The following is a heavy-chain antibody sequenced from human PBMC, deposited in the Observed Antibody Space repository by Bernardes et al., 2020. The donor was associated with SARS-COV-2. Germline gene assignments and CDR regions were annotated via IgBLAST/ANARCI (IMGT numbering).Heavy chain of an antibody. J-gene: IGHJ6*02. D-gene: IGHD2-2*01. Sequence: SETLSLTCTVSGGSISSYYWSWIRQPPGKGLEWIGYIYYSGSTNYNPSLKSRVTISVDTSKNQFSLKLSSVTAADTAVYYCARFQQLGYCSSTSCYDYYYYYGMDVWGQGTTVTVSS. V-gene: IGHV4-59*01. CDR3: ARFQQLGYCSSTSCYDYYYYYGMDV. CDR2: IYYSGST. CDR1: GGSISSYY.